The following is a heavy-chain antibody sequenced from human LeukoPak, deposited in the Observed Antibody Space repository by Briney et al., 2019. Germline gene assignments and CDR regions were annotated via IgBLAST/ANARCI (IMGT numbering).Heavy chain of an antibody. Sequence: PSETLSLTCAVYGGSFSGYYWSWIRQPPGKGLEWIGEINHSGSTNYNPSLKSRVTISVDTSKNQFSLKLSSVTAADTAVYYCARLWPIVGATWSNPGDYWGQGTLVTVSS. CDR2: INHSGST. D-gene: IGHD1-26*01. CDR1: GGSFSGYY. V-gene: IGHV4-34*01. J-gene: IGHJ4*02. CDR3: ARLWPIVGATWSNPGDY.